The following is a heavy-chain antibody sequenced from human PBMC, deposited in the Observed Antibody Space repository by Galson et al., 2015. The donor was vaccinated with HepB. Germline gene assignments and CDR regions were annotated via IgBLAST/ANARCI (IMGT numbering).Heavy chain of an antibody. V-gene: IGHV3-23*01. D-gene: IGHD4-23*01. CDR2: ISGSGGST. CDR1: GFTFSSYA. Sequence: SLRLSCAASGFTFSSYAMSWVRQAPGKGLEWVSAISGSGGSTYYADSVKGRFTISRDNSKNTLYLQMNSLRAEDTAVYYCANIPRNSVAQIGYWGQGTLVTVSS. CDR3: ANIPRNSVAQIGY. J-gene: IGHJ4*02.